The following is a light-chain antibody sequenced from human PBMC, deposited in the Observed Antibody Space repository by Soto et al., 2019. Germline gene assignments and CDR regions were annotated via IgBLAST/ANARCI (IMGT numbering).Light chain of an antibody. V-gene: IGLV2-8*01. CDR3: SSYAGSNNTV. Sequence: QSALTQPPSASGSPGQSVTISCTGTSSDVGGYNYVSWYQQHPGKAPKLMIYEVSKRPSGVPDRFSGSKSGNTASLTVSGLQAEDAADYYCSSYAGSNNTVFGGGTKLTVL. J-gene: IGLJ2*01. CDR2: EVS. CDR1: SSDVGGYNY.